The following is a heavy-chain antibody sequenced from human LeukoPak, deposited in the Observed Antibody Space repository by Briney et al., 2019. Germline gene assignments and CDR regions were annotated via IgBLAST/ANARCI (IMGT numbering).Heavy chain of an antibody. V-gene: IGHV3-48*03. Sequence: AGGSLRLSCAASGFTFSSYEMNWVRQAPGKGLEWVPYISSSGSTIYYADSAKGRFTISRDNAKNSLYLQMNSLRAEDTAVYYCARLGSSWYQDYYYMDVWGKGTTVTVSS. CDR1: GFTFSSYE. D-gene: IGHD6-13*01. J-gene: IGHJ6*03. CDR3: ARLGSSWYQDYYYMDV. CDR2: ISSSGSTI.